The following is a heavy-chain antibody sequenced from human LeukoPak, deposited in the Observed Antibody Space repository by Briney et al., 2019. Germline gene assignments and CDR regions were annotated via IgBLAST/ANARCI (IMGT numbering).Heavy chain of an antibody. D-gene: IGHD2-21*02. V-gene: IGHV1-69*01. CDR2: IIPIFGTA. J-gene: IGHJ3*02. CDR3: ASPRGVVTDNDAFDI. CDR1: GGTFSSYA. Sequence: SVKVSCKASGGTFSSYAISWVRQAPGQGLDWMGGIIPIFGTANYAQKFQGSVTITADESTSTAYMELSSLRSEDTAVYYCASPRGVVTDNDAFDIWGQGTMVTVSS.